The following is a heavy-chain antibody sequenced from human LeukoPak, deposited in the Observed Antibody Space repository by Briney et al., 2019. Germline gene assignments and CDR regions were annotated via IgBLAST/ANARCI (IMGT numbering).Heavy chain of an antibody. CDR3: ARVGYYGSGSYYNPYDY. D-gene: IGHD3-10*01. CDR2: INPNSGGT. Sequence: ASVKVSCKASGYTFTGYYMHWVRQAPGQGLEWMGWINPNSGGTNYAQKFQGRVTMTRDTSISTAYMELSRLRSDDTAVYYCARVGYYGSGSYYNPYDYWGQGTLVIVSS. J-gene: IGHJ4*02. CDR1: GYTFTGYY. V-gene: IGHV1-2*02.